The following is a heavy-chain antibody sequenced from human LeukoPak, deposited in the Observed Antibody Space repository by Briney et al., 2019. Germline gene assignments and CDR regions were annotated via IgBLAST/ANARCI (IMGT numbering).Heavy chain of an antibody. CDR1: GFTFSDYW. Sequence: PGGSLRLSCAASGFTFSDYWMHWVRHAPGKGLVWVSRINSDGITTAYADSVKGRFTISRDNAKNTLYMQMNSLRAEDTAVYYCANGYNYKFDYWGQGTLVTVSS. CDR3: ANGYNYKFDY. CDR2: INSDGITT. D-gene: IGHD5-24*01. J-gene: IGHJ4*02. V-gene: IGHV3-74*01.